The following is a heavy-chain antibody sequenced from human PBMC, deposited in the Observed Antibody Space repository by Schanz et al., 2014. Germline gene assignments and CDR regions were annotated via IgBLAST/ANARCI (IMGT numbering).Heavy chain of an antibody. Sequence: EVQLVESGGGLVQPGGSLRLSCAASGFTLSNSDMHWVRQGTGKGLEWVSTIGYLGDTNYPDSVKGRFTVSRDRGQNSLYLQMNSLRAGDTAVYDCARPRIDYGEVDYWGQGTLVTVSS. CDR3: ARPRIDYGEVDY. J-gene: IGHJ4*02. CDR1: GFTLSNSD. D-gene: IGHD4-17*01. V-gene: IGHV3-13*01. CDR2: IGYLGDT.